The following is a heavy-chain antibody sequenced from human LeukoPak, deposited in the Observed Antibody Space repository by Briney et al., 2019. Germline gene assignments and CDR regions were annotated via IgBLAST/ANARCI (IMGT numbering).Heavy chain of an antibody. Sequence: GGSLRLSCADSGFTFSNAWMSWVRQAPGKGLEWVGRIKSKTDGGTTDYAAPVKGRFTISRDDSKNTLYLQMNSLKTEDTAVYYCTTETYYYGSATWGRGTLVTVSS. V-gene: IGHV3-15*01. J-gene: IGHJ5*02. CDR1: GFTFSNAW. D-gene: IGHD3-10*01. CDR3: TTETYYYGSAT. CDR2: IKSKTDGGTT.